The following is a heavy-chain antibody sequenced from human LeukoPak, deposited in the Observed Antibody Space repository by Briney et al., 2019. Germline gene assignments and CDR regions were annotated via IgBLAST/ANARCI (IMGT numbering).Heavy chain of an antibody. CDR2: ITTSGGIK. D-gene: IGHD3-16*01. CDR1: GFTLSNYE. V-gene: IGHV3-48*03. Sequence: GGSLRLSCATSGFTLSNYEMNWVRQAPGKGLEWVSYITTSGGIKSYADSVKGRFTISRDNSRNTLYLQMNSLRSEDTAAYYCAKGLGRPNWFDPWGQGTLVTVSS. J-gene: IGHJ5*02. CDR3: AKGLGRPNWFDP.